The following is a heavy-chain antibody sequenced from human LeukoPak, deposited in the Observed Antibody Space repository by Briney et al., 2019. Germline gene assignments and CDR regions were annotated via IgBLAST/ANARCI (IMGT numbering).Heavy chain of an antibody. D-gene: IGHD3-10*01. CDR1: GGSISSSY. V-gene: IGHV4-59*08. Sequence: SETLSLTCTVSGGSISSSYWSWIRQPPGKGLEWIGYIYYSGSTNYNPPLKSRVTMSVDTSKNQFSLKVTSVTAADTAVYYCARGRPARALLWFGELFLIWGQGTMVTVSS. J-gene: IGHJ3*02. CDR2: IYYSGST. CDR3: ARGRPARALLWFGELFLI.